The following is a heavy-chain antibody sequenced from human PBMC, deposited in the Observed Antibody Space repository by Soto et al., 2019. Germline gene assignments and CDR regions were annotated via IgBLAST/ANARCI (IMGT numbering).Heavy chain of an antibody. CDR1: GGTFSSYA. D-gene: IGHD2-2*01. CDR2: IIPIFGTA. J-gene: IGHJ6*02. CDR3: ARSAVVVPAARMDV. Sequence: SVKVSCKASGGTFSSYAISWVRQAPGQGLEWKGGIIPIFGTANYAQKFQGRVTITADESTSTAYMELSSLRSEDTAVYYCARSAVVVPAARMDVWGQGTKVTVSS. V-gene: IGHV1-69*13.